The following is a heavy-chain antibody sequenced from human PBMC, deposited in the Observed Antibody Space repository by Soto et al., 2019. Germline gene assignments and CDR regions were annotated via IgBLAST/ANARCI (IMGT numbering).Heavy chain of an antibody. CDR3: ARLGYSGYGEGEGHYYYGMDV. CDR2: ISSSSSYI. Sequence: GGSLRLSCAASGFTFSSYSMNWVRQAPGKGLEWVSSISSSSSYIYYADSVKGRFTISRDNAKNSLYLQMNSLRAEDTAVYYCARLGYSGYGEGEGHYYYGMDVWGQGTTVTVSS. J-gene: IGHJ6*02. D-gene: IGHD5-12*01. CDR1: GFTFSSYS. V-gene: IGHV3-21*01.